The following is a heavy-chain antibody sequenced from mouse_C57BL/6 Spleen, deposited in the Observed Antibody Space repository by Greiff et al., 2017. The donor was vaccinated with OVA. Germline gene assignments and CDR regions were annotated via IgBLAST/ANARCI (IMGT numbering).Heavy chain of an antibody. CDR2: IFPGDGGT. D-gene: IGHD1-1*01. CDR3: ARGFVITTVVPSLDD. V-gene: IGHV1-80*01. CDR1: GYAFSSYW. J-gene: IGHJ2*01. Sequence: QVQLKQSGTELVKPGASLKLSCKASGYAFSSYWMNWVKQRPGKGLEWIGQIFPGDGGTNYNGKFKGKATLTADKSSSTAYMQLSSLTSEDSAVYFCARGFVITTVVPSLDDWGQGTTLTVSS.